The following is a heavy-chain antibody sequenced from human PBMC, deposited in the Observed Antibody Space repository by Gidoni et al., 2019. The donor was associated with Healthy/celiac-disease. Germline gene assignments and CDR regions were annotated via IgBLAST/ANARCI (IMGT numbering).Heavy chain of an antibody. D-gene: IGHD5-18*01. J-gene: IGHJ4*02. Sequence: EEQLVESGGVVVQPGGALRLSCAACGFTVDDYTMIWVRQAPGKGLEWFSLIRCDGGSTYYADSMNGPFTISRDNSKNSLYLQMNSLRTEDTALYYCAKGADTASMGVLVYWGQGTLVTVSS. V-gene: IGHV3-43*01. CDR2: IRCDGGST. CDR1: GFTVDDYT. CDR3: AKGADTASMGVLVY.